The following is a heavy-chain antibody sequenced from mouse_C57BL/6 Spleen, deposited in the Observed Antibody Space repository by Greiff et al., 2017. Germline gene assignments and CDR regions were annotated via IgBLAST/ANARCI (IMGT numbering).Heavy chain of an antibody. V-gene: IGHV1-7*01. Sequence: QVQLQQSGAELAKPGASVKLSCKASGYTFTSYWMHWVKQRPGQGLEWIGYINPSSGYTKYNQKFKDKDTLTADKSSSTAYMQLSSLTYEDSAVYYCARDGYDGAWFAYWGQGTLVTVSA. CDR1: GYTFTSYW. CDR3: ARDGYDGAWFAY. D-gene: IGHD2-2*01. CDR2: INPSSGYT. J-gene: IGHJ3*01.